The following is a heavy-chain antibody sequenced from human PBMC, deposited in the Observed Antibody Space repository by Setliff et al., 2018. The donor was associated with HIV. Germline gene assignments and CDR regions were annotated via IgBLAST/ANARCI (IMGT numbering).Heavy chain of an antibody. V-gene: IGHV4-59*11. CDR3: ARGVVDYDFWSGSGDYYYMDV. CDR1: GGSMNSHY. D-gene: IGHD3-3*01. J-gene: IGHJ6*03. Sequence: SETLSLTCTVSGGSMNSHYWSWIRQSPGRGLEWIGYIYYSVSTKYNPSLKRRVSMSIDTSKNQFSLKMSSVTAADTAVYYCARGVVDYDFWSGSGDYYYMDVWGKGTTVTVSS. CDR2: IYYSVST.